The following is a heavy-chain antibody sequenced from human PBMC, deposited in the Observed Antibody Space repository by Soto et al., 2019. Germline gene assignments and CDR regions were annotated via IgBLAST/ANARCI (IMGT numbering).Heavy chain of an antibody. CDR2: ISGSGGST. CDR1: GFTFSSYA. Sequence: PGGSLRLSCAASGFTFSSYAMSWVRQAPGKGLEWVSAISGSGGSTYYADSVKGRFTISRDNSKNTLYLQMNSLRAEDTAVYYCAKPVRGMDTITGYFDYWGQGTLVTVSS. J-gene: IGHJ4*02. CDR3: AKPVRGMDTITGYFDY. D-gene: IGHD3-16*01. V-gene: IGHV3-23*01.